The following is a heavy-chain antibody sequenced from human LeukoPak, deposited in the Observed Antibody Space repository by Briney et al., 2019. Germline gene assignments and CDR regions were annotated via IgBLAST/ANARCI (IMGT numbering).Heavy chain of an antibody. CDR1: GFTFSSYW. J-gene: IGHJ4*02. V-gene: IGHV3-7*01. D-gene: IGHD2-21*02. CDR2: IKQDGSEK. CDR3: AREWYCGGDCYEASFDY. Sequence: PGGSLRLSCAAPGFTFSSYWMSWVRQAPGKGLEWVANIKQDGSEKYYVDSVKGRFTISRDNAKNSLYLQMNSLRAEDTAVYYCAREWYCGGDCYEASFDYWGQGTLVTVSS.